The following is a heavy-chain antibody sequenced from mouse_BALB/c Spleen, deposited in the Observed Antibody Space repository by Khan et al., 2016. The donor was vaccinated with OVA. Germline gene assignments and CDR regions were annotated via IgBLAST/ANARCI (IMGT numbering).Heavy chain of an antibody. V-gene: IGHV5-9*02. CDR3: ARHGGFKPYYAMDY. CDR1: GFAFSSYD. CDR2: ISNGGSYT. Sequence: EVELVESGGGLVKPGGSLKLSCAASGFAFSSYDMSWVRQTPEKRLEWVAIISNGGSYTNYPDSVKGRFTISRDHARNTLYLPVSSLRSEDTALYYCARHGGFKPYYAMDYWGQGTSVTVSS. J-gene: IGHJ4*01.